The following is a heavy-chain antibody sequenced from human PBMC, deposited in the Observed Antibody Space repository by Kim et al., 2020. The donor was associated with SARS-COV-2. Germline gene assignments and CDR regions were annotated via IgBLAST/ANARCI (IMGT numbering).Heavy chain of an antibody. Sequence: YYADSVKGRFTISRDKSKNTLYLQMNSLRAEDTAVYYCARESNWNYAIEYWGQGTLVTVSS. D-gene: IGHD1-7*01. J-gene: IGHJ4*02. CDR3: ARESNWNYAIEY. V-gene: IGHV3-53*01.